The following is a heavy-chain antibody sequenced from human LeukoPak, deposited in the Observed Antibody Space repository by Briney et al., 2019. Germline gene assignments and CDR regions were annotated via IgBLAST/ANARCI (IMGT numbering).Heavy chain of an antibody. Sequence: PSQTLSLTCAVSGGSISSGGYSWSWIRQPPGKGLEWIGYIYHSGSTYYNPSLKSRVTTSVDTSKNQFSLKLSSVTAADTAVYYCARDQSPILTDSNPFDYWGQGTLVTVSS. J-gene: IGHJ4*02. CDR1: GGSISSGGYS. V-gene: IGHV4-30-2*01. CDR3: ARDQSPILTDSNPFDY. D-gene: IGHD3-9*01. CDR2: IYHSGST.